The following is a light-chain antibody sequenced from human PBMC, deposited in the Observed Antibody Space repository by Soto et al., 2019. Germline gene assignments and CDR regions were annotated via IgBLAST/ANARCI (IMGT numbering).Light chain of an antibody. Sequence: QSVLTQPASVSGSPGRSITISCTGIPSAESVSWYQQHPDKAPKLIIYDVTNRPSGVSDRFSGSRSGNTASLTISGLQAEDEADYYCSSYTSDITLVFGGWTKLTVL. CDR2: DVT. CDR1: PSAES. J-gene: IGLJ2*01. V-gene: IGLV2-14*03. CDR3: SSYTSDITLV.